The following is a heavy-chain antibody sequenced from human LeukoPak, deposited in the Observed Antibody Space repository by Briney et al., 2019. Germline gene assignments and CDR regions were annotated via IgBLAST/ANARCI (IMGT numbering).Heavy chain of an antibody. D-gene: IGHD3-22*01. CDR3: ARVLYYYDSSGYYT. CDR1: GYTFTGYY. J-gene: IGHJ5*02. CDR2: INPNSGGT. V-gene: IGHV1-2*02. Sequence: ASVEVSCKASGYTFTGYYMHWVRQAPGQGLEWMGWINPNSGGTNYAQKFQGRVTMTRDTSISTAYMELSRLRSDDTAVYYCARVLYYYDSSGYYTWGQGTLVTVSS.